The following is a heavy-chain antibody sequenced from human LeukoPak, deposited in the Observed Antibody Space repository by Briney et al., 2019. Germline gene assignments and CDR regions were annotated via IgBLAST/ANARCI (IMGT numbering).Heavy chain of an antibody. Sequence: PGGSLRLSCAASGFTFTSYALSWVRQVSGKGLEWVSVISGSGGSTYYADSVRGRFTISRDNSKNTLYLQMKSLRAEDTAVYYCAKEIYGDSTGGRFQHWGQGTLATVSS. CDR3: AKEIYGDSTGGRFQH. J-gene: IGHJ1*01. CDR1: GFTFTSYA. D-gene: IGHD4-17*01. CDR2: ISGSGGST. V-gene: IGHV3-23*01.